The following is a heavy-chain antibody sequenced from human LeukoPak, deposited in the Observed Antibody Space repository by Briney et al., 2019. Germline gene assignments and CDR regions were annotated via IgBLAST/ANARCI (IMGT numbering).Heavy chain of an antibody. CDR2: IYYSGST. CDR3: ARGGSYYYDSSGYYS. D-gene: IGHD3-22*01. J-gene: IGHJ4*02. Sequence: SETLSLTCTVSGGSVSSGSYYWSWIRQPPGKGLEWIGYIYYSGSTNYNPSLKSRVTISIDTSKNQFSLKLSSVTAADTAVYYCARGGSYYYDSSGYYSWGQGTLVTVSS. V-gene: IGHV4-61*01. CDR1: GGSVSSGSYY.